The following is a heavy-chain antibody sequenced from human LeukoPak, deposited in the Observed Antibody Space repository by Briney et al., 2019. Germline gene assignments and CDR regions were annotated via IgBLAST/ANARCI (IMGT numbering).Heavy chain of an antibody. CDR1: GFTFSSYA. CDR3: AKGHSSGYGYYFDY. CDR2: ISNDENNK. V-gene: IGHV3-30*09. D-gene: IGHD3-22*01. J-gene: IGHJ4*02. Sequence: GGSLRLSCAASGFTFSSYAMHWVRQAPGKGLEWVAAISNDENNKYYADSVKGRFAISRDNSKNTLYLQMNSLRAEDTAVYYCAKGHSSGYGYYFDYWGQGTLVTVSS.